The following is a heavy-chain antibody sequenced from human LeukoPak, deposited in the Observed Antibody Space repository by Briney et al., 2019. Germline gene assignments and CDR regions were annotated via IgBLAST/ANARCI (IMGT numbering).Heavy chain of an antibody. CDR3: ARDWWLVRYYYYYMDV. V-gene: IGHV1-18*01. CDR2: ISAYNGNT. D-gene: IGHD6-19*01. Sequence: WASVTVSCKASGYTFTSYGISWVRQAPGQGLEWMGWISAYNGNTNYAQKLQGRVTMTTDTSTSTAYMELRSLRSDDTAVYYCARDWWLVRYYYYYMDVWGKGTTVTVSS. CDR1: GYTFTSYG. J-gene: IGHJ6*03.